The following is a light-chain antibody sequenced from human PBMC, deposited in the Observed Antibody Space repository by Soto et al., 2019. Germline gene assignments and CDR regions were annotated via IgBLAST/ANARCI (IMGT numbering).Light chain of an antibody. V-gene: IGKV3-11*01. CDR3: QQRYSWPIT. J-gene: IGKJ4*01. CDR2: DAS. CDR1: QSITNS. Sequence: EIVLTQSPATLSLSPGARATLSCRASQSITNSLAWYQQKPGQAPRLLIYDASNRATGTPARFSGSGSGTDFTLTVSSLEPEDFAVYHCQQRYSWPITFGGGTKVQIK.